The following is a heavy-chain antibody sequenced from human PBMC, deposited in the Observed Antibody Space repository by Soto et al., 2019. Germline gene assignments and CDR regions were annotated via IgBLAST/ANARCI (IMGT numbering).Heavy chain of an antibody. CDR2: IYGDDDQ. V-gene: IGHV2-5*02. CDR1: GFSLTTSAVG. CDR3: AHRHRASAGVFDL. J-gene: IGHJ4*02. Sequence: QITLKESGPTLVKPTQTLTLTCTFSGFSLTTSAVGVGWIRQPPGKALEWLTVIYGDDDQRSSPSLRSRLTISKDTSKNQVLLRMTNMDPVDTATYYCAHRHRASAGVFDLWGQGTLVTVSS.